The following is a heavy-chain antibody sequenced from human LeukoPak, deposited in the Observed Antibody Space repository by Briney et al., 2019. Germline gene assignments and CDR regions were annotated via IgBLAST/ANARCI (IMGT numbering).Heavy chain of an antibody. Sequence: SETLSLTCAVYGGSFSGYYWSWIRQPPGKGLEWIGEINHSGSTNYNPSLKSRVTISVDTSKNQFSLKLSSVTAADTAVYYCARVKRTIFGVVYFDYWGQGTLVTVSS. CDR3: ARVKRTIFGVVYFDY. D-gene: IGHD3-3*01. CDR1: GGSFSGYY. CDR2: INHSGST. J-gene: IGHJ4*02. V-gene: IGHV4-34*01.